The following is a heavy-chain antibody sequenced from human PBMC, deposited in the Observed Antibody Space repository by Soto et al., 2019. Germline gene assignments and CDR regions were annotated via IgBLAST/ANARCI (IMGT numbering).Heavy chain of an antibody. Sequence: PSETLSLTCTVSGGSITSRSHSWGWIRQPPGKGLEWIGTFYYSENTSNNPSLKSRVTISVDTSKNQFSLKLTSVTAADTAVYYCTKLAGYCFGNSYGSYGMDVWGQGTTVTVSS. CDR3: TKLAGYCFGNSYGSYGMDV. J-gene: IGHJ6*02. CDR1: GGSITSRSHS. D-gene: IGHD5-18*01. V-gene: IGHV4-39*01. CDR2: FYYSENT.